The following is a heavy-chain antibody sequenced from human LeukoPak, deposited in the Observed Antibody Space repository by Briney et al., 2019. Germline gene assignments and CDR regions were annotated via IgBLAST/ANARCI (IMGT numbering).Heavy chain of an antibody. CDR3: VFGISSGWGHFYH. J-gene: IGHJ1*01. Sequence: TGGSLRLSCAASGFTFNTYARLWVRQAPGKGLEYVSATSTNGVNTYYADSVKGRFTISRDNSKSTLFLQMSSLRAEDTAVYYCVFGISSGWGHFYHCGQGTLVTVSS. CDR2: TSTNGVNT. V-gene: IGHV3-64D*06. CDR1: GFTFNTYA. D-gene: IGHD6-19*01.